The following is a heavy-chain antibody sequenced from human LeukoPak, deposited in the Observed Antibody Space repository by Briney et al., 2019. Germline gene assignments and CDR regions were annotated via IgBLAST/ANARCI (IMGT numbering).Heavy chain of an antibody. V-gene: IGHV1-69*04. J-gene: IGHJ4*02. CDR1: GYTFSSYY. Sequence: SVKVSCKASGYTFSSYYMNWVRQAPGQGLEWMGRIIPILGIANYAQKFQGRVTITADKSTSTAYMELSSLRSEDTAVYYCARDGLYDSSGIFDYWGQGTLVTVSS. CDR3: ARDGLYDSSGIFDY. D-gene: IGHD3-22*01. CDR2: IIPILGIA.